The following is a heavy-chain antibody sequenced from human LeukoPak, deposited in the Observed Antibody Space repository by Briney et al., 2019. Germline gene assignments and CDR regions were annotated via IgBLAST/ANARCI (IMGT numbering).Heavy chain of an antibody. CDR1: GYTFNSYA. Sequence: ASVKVSCKASGYTFNSYAMNWVRQAPGQGLEWMGWINPNSGGTNYAQKFQGRVTMTRDTSISTAYMELSRLRSDDTAVYYCASGGPLEREIVLFFSDFWGQGTLVTVSS. CDR2: INPNSGGT. V-gene: IGHV1-2*02. D-gene: IGHD2/OR15-2a*01. CDR3: ASGGPLEREIVLFFSDF. J-gene: IGHJ4*02.